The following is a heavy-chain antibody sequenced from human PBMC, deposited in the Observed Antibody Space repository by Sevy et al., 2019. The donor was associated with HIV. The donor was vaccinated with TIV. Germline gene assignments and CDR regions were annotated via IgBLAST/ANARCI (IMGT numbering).Heavy chain of an antibody. D-gene: IGHD3-22*01. CDR1: DYTFSTQG. J-gene: IGHJ4*02. CDR3: ARDWAPGYYYDAIGVKRDYYFDY. V-gene: IGHV1-18*01. CDR2: ISAYNGNT. Sequence: ASVKVSCKASDYTFSTQGFNWVRQAPGQGLEWMGWISAYNGNTKYAQKFQGRVTMTTDTSTSTAYMELRSLTSDDTAVCYCARDWAPGYYYDAIGVKRDYYFDYWGQGTLVTVSS.